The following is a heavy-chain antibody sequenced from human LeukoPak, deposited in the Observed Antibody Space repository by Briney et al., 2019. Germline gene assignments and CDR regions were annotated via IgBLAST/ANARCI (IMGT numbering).Heavy chain of an antibody. CDR2: IIPILGIA. CDR3: ARASSSTSYYDY. Sequence: GASVKVSCKASGGTFSSYAISWVRQAPGQGLEWMGRIIPILGIANYAQKFQGRVTITADKSTSTAYMELSSLRSEDTAVYYCARASSSTSYYDYWGQGTLVTVSS. D-gene: IGHD2-2*01. V-gene: IGHV1-69*04. J-gene: IGHJ4*02. CDR1: GGTFSSYA.